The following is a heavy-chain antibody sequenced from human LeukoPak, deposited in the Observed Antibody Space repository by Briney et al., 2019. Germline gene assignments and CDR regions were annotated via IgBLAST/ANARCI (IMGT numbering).Heavy chain of an antibody. D-gene: IGHD6-6*01. CDR2: INPTGGST. CDR1: GYTFPSYF. Sequence: ASVNVSCTASGYTFPSYFMHWVRQAPGQGLEWMGIINPTGGSTTYAQKFQGRVTMTRDTSTSTVYMELSSLRSDDTAGYYCARTAARRFDYWGQGTLVTVSS. V-gene: IGHV1-46*01. J-gene: IGHJ4*02. CDR3: ARTAARRFDY.